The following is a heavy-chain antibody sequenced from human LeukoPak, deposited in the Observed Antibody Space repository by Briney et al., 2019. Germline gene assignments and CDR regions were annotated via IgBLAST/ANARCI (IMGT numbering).Heavy chain of an antibody. Sequence: GSLSLTCTVSGGSISSSSYYWSWIRQPPGKGLEWIGYICYSVSTDYNPSLKSRVTISADTSKNQFSLRLTSVTAADTAVYYCARFRGRSAYYLDYWGQGTLVTVSS. J-gene: IGHJ4*02. V-gene: IGHV4-61*01. CDR2: ICYSVST. CDR1: GGSISSSSYY. CDR3: ARFRGRSAYYLDY. D-gene: IGHD2-15*01.